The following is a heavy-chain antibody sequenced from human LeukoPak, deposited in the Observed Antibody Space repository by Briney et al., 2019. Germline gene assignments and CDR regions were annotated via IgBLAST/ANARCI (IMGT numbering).Heavy chain of an antibody. J-gene: IGHJ4*02. V-gene: IGHV4-39*01. CDR1: GGSISSNSYY. CDR2: IYYSGST. Sequence: SETLSLTCTVSGGSISSNSYYWGWIRQPPGKGLEWIGSIYYSGSTYYNPSLKSRVTISVDTSKNQFSLKLSSVTAADTAVYYCASTPAPIVLMVYATDDYWGQGTLVTVSS. CDR3: ASTPAPIVLMVYATDDY. D-gene: IGHD2-8*01.